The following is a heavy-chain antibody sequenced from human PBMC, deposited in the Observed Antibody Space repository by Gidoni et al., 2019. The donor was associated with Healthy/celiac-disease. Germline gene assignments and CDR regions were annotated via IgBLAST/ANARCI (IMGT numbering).Heavy chain of an antibody. CDR1: GYTFTNYG. Sequence: QVQLVQSGAEVKKPGASVKVSCKASGYTFTNYGISWVRQAPGQGLEWVGWISAYNGNTNYAQKLQGRVTMTTDTSTSTAYMELRSLRSDDTAVYYCARLERRDSSGYSRNVIENWGQGTLVTVSS. CDR3: ARLERRDSSGYSRNVIEN. D-gene: IGHD3-22*01. CDR2: ISAYNGNT. J-gene: IGHJ4*02. V-gene: IGHV1-18*01.